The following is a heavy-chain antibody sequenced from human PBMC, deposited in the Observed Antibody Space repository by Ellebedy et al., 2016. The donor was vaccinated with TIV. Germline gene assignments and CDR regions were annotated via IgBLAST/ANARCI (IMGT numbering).Heavy chain of an antibody. CDR2: IRNDGGER. CDR3: ARDTRYDLVDY. CDR1: GGSISGYY. Sequence: ETLSLTCTVSGGSISGYYWSWVRQAPGKGLEWVANIRNDGGERFYVDSVKGRFTISRDNAKNLLFLQMNSLRAEDTAVYYCARDTRYDLVDYWGQGTLVTVSS. J-gene: IGHJ4*02. D-gene: IGHD5-12*01. V-gene: IGHV3-7*03.